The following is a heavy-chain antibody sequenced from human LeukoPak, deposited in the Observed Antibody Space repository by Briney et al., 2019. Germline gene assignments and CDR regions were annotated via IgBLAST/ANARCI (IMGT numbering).Heavy chain of an antibody. V-gene: IGHV1-2*02. CDR1: GYTFTGYY. J-gene: IGHJ6*03. D-gene: IGHD3-22*01. Sequence: EASVKVSCRASGYTFTGYYMHWVRQAPGQGLEWMGWINPNSGGTNYAQKFQGRVTMTRDTSISTAYMELSRLRSDDTAVYYCARDFAMIVVVMDYYYMDVWGKGTTVTVSS. CDR3: ARDFAMIVVVMDYYYMDV. CDR2: INPNSGGT.